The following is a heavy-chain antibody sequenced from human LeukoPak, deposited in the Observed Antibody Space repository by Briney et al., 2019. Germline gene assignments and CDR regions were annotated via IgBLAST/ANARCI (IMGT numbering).Heavy chain of an antibody. CDR1: GFTFSSYA. V-gene: IGHV3-53*01. J-gene: IGHJ4*02. CDR3: ASSRYFDY. CDR2: IYSGGST. Sequence: PGGSLRLSCAASGFTFSSYAMSWVRQAPGKGLEWVSVIYSGGSTYYADSVKGRFTISRDNSKNTLYLQMNSLRAEDTAVYYCASSRYFDYWGQGTLVTVSS.